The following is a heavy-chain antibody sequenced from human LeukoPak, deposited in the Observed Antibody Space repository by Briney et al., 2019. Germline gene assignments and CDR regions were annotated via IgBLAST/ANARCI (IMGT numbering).Heavy chain of an antibody. J-gene: IGHJ4*02. CDR1: GFTFKNYA. Sequence: GGSLRLSCAASGFTFKNYAMSWVRQAPGEGLEWVSLITSSGGSTYYADSVKGRFTISRDNSKNTLYLQMDSLRVDDTAVYYCAKGEDGYSSGWSDYWGQGILVTVSS. V-gene: IGHV3-23*01. D-gene: IGHD6-19*01. CDR2: ITSSGGST. CDR3: AKGEDGYSSGWSDY.